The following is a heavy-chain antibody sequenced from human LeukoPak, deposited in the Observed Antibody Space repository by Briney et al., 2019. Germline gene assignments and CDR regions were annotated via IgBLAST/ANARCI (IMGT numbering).Heavy chain of an antibody. D-gene: IGHD4-17*01. CDR3: AKMGGDYGGLDY. CDR2: ISGSGGST. V-gene: IGHV3-23*01. Sequence: GGSRRLACAPSGFTFTSYAMGWVRQAPGKGLGWVSAISGSGGSTYYADSVNGRFTISRENSKNTLYLQMNSQRAEDTAVSYCAKMGGDYGGLDYWGQGTLVTVSS. J-gene: IGHJ4*02. CDR1: GFTFTSYA.